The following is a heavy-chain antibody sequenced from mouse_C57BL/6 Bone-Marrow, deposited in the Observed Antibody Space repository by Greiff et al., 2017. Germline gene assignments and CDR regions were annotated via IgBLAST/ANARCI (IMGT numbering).Heavy chain of an antibody. CDR2: RRNKANDYTT. CDR1: GFTFSDFY. CDR3: ARDASTGPWFAY. J-gene: IGHJ3*01. D-gene: IGHD2-1*01. V-gene: IGHV7-1*01. Sequence: EVKVVESGGGLVQSGRSLRLSCATSGFTFSDFYMEWVRQAPGKGLERIAARRNKANDYTTEYSASVKGRFIVSRDTSQSILYLQMNALRAEDTAIYYCARDASTGPWFAYWGQGTLVTVSA.